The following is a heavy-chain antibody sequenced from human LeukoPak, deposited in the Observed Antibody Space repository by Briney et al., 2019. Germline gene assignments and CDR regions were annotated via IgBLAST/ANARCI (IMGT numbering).Heavy chain of an antibody. CDR2: INPNRGGT. D-gene: IGHD3-22*01. CDR1: GYTFTGYY. J-gene: IGHJ4*02. Sequence: ASVKVSCKASGYTFTGYYMHWVRQAPGQGLEWMGWINPNRGGTNYAQKFQGRVTMTRDTSISTAYMELSRLRSDDTAVYYCARGIGRYYYDNSGSPWDYWGQGTLVTVSS. CDR3: ARGIGRYYYDNSGSPWDY. V-gene: IGHV1-2*02.